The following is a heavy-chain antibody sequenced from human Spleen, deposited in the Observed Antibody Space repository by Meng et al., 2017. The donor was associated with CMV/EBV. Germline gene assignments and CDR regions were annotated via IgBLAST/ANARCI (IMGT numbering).Heavy chain of an antibody. J-gene: IGHJ5*02. CDR3: ARGGYCSSTSCLNNWFDP. D-gene: IGHD2-2*01. V-gene: IGHV1-69*05. CDR1: TFSSYA. CDR2: IIPIFGTA. Sequence: TFSSYAISWVRQAPGQGLEWMGGIIPIFGTANYAQKFRGRVTITTDESRITAYMELSSLRSEDTAVYYCARGGYCSSTSCLNNWFDPWGQGTLVTVSS.